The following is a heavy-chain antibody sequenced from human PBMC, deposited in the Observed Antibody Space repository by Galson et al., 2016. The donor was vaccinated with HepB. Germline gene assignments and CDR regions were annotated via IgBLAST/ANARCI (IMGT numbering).Heavy chain of an antibody. Sequence: SETLSLTCTVSGGSISSSSYYWGWIRQPPGKGLEWIGSIYYSGSTYYTPSLKSRVTISVDTSKNQFSLKLSSVTAADTAVYYCARLIIGTTVDYWGQGTLVTVSS. CDR1: GGSISSSSYY. CDR3: ARLIIGTTVDY. D-gene: IGHD1-20*01. V-gene: IGHV4-39*01. CDR2: IYYSGST. J-gene: IGHJ4*02.